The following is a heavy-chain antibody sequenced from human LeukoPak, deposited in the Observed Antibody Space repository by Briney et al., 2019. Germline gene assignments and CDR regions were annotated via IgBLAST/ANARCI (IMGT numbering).Heavy chain of an antibody. J-gene: IGHJ3*01. Sequence: GGSLRLSCAASGFTFSSYAMSWVRQAPGKGLGWVSAISGSGGSTYYADSVKGRFTISRDNSKNTLYLQMNSLRAEDTAVYYCAKLRGYTYGYNDAFDLWGQGTMVTVSS. CDR2: ISGSGGST. V-gene: IGHV3-23*01. D-gene: IGHD5-18*01. CDR1: GFTFSSYA. CDR3: AKLRGYTYGYNDAFDL.